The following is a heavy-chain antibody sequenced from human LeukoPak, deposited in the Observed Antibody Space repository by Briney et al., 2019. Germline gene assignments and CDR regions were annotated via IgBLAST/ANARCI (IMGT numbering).Heavy chain of an antibody. J-gene: IGHJ4*02. CDR2: IWYDGSNK. CDR3: ARGGLSARPDY. CDR1: GFTFSSYA. V-gene: IGHV3-33*01. D-gene: IGHD6-6*01. Sequence: GRSLRLSCAASGFTFSSYAMHWVRQAPGKGLEWVAIIWYDGSNKYYGDSVKGRFTISRDNSKNTVYLQMNSLRAEDTAAYYCARGGLSARPDYWGQGALVTVSS.